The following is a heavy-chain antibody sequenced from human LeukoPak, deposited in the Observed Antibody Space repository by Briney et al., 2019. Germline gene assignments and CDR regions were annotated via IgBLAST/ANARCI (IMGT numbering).Heavy chain of an antibody. V-gene: IGHV4-30-2*01. CDR3: ARDMNGMDV. D-gene: IGHD3-16*01. J-gene: IGHJ6*02. CDR2: IYHSGST. Sequence: SETLSLTCAVYGGSFSGYSWSLIRQPPGKGLEWIGYIYHSGSTYYNPSLKSRVTISVDRSKNQFSLKLSSVTAADTAVYYCARDMNGMDVWGQGTTVTVSS. CDR1: GGSFSGYS.